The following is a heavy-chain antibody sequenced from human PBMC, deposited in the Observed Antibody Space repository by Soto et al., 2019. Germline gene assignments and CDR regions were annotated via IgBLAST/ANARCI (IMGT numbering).Heavy chain of an antibody. J-gene: IGHJ4*02. CDR1: GYTFTSYG. V-gene: IGHV1-18*01. CDR2: INAQNGHT. CDR3: ARDISYDVDY. D-gene: IGHD3-16*01. Sequence: ASVKVSCKASGYTFTSYGITWVRQAHGQGLEWVGWINAQNGHTNYAQKFQGRVTITADTSTTTGYMDLRSLRSDDTAVYYCARDISYDVDYWGQGTLVTVSS.